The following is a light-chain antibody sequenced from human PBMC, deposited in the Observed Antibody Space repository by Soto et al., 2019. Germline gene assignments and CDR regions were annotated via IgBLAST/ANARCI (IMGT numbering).Light chain of an antibody. V-gene: IGLV3-27*01. CDR2: KDS. J-gene: IGLJ3*02. CDR3: YSAAANNLRV. Sequence: SYELTQPSSVSVSPGQTARITCSGDVLAKKYARWFQQKPGQAPVLVIYKDSERPSGIPERFSGSSSGTTVTLTISGAQVEDEADYYCYSAAANNLRVFGGGTKVTVL. CDR1: VLAKKY.